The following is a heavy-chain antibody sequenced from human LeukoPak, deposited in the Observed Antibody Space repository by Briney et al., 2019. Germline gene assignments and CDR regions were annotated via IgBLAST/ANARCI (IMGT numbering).Heavy chain of an antibody. J-gene: IGHJ5*02. CDR2: INHSGST. CDR1: GVSFSGYY. V-gene: IGHV4-34*01. D-gene: IGHD3-22*01. Sequence: SETLSLTCAVYGVSFSGYYWNWIRQPPGKGLEWIGEINHSGSTNYNPPLKKRDTTSLDPSKNHFSLTLSSVTPADTAVYYCARAALHYPDSSGRYNWFDPWGQGTLVTVSS. CDR3: ARAALHYPDSSGRYNWFDP.